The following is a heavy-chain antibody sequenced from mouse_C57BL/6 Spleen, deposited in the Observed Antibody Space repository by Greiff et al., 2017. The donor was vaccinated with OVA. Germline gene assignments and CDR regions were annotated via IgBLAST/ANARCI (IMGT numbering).Heavy chain of an antibody. J-gene: IGHJ4*01. Sequence: QVQLQQPGAELVKPGASVKMSCKASGYTFTRYWITWVKQRPGQGLEWIGDIYPGSGSTNYNEKFKSKATLTVDKSSSTAYMQRSSLTSEDSAVYDCARTVVAYCYAMGYWGQGTSVTGSS. CDR3: ARTVVAYCYAMGY. D-gene: IGHD1-1*01. CDR2: IYPGSGST. CDR1: GYTFTRYW. V-gene: IGHV1-55*01.